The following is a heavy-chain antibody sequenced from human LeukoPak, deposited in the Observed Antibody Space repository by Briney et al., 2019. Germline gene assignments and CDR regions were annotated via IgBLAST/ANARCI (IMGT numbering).Heavy chain of an antibody. Sequence: GGSLRLSCAASGFTFSSYWMNWLRQAPGKGLEWVANINQDGSEKFYVDSVKGRFTISRDNAKNSLYLQLNSLRAEDTAVYYCARGWASSRRKAFDIWGQGTMVTASS. J-gene: IGHJ3*02. CDR1: GFTFSSYW. V-gene: IGHV3-7*03. CDR2: INQDGSEK. CDR3: ARGWASSRRKAFDI. D-gene: IGHD3-16*01.